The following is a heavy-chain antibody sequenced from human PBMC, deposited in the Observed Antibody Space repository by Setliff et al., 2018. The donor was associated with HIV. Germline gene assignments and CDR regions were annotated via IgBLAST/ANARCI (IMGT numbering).Heavy chain of an antibody. Sequence: GGSLRLSCATSGFTFDSYSIIWVRQAPGKGLEWVSYISGLGGGTIYYADSVRGRFTISRDDAEKSVYLQMNSLRAENTAVYYCARAGVVEGYYYYYYMDVWGKGTTVTVSS. CDR3: ARAGVVEGYYYYYYMDV. D-gene: IGHD2-15*01. CDR2: ISGLGGGTI. CDR1: GFTFDSYS. J-gene: IGHJ6*03. V-gene: IGHV3-48*01.